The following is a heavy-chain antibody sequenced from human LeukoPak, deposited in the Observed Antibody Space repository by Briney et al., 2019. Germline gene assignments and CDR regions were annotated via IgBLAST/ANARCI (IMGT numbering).Heavy chain of an antibody. CDR3: ARVTREAARYWYFDL. CDR2: MIGDGSEI. Sequence: GGSLRLSCAASGFTFSNSWMTWVRQAPGKGLEWVASMIGDGSEIHYVDSVKGRFTISRDNANNSLYLQMNSLTAEDTAVYFCARVTREAARYWYFDLWGRGTLVTVSS. J-gene: IGHJ2*01. V-gene: IGHV3-7*03. CDR1: GFTFSNSW. D-gene: IGHD6-6*01.